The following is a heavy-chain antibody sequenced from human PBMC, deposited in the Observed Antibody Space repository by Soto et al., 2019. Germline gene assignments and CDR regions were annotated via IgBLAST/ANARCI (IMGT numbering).Heavy chain of an antibody. V-gene: IGHV1-69*13. D-gene: IGHD2-2*01. CDR1: GGTFSSYA. J-gene: IGHJ6*02. CDR3: ARSLVGICSSTSCYGYYYYGMDV. Sequence: ASVKVSCKASGGTFSSYAISWVRQAPGQGLEWMGGIIPIFGTANYAQKFQGRVTITADESTSTAYMELSSLRSEDTAVYYCARSLVGICSSTSCYGYYYYGMDVWGQGTTVTVSS. CDR2: IIPIFGTA.